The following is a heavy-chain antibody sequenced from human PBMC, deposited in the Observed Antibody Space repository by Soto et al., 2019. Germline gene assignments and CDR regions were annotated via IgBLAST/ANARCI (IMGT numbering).Heavy chain of an antibody. CDR2: IYYSGST. CDR3: ARPPDS. V-gene: IGHV4-59*08. Sequence: SETLSLTCTVSGGSISSYYWSWIRQPPGKGLEWIGYIYYSGSTNYNPSLKSRVTISVDTSKNQFSLKLSSVTAADTAVYYCARPPDSWGQGTLVTVSS. CDR1: GGSISSYY. J-gene: IGHJ4*02.